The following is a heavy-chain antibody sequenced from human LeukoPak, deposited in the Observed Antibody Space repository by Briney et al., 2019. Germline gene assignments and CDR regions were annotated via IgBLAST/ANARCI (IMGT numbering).Heavy chain of an antibody. CDR2: VSVYDGKT. CDR3: ARGDIGPGYYFH. CDR1: GYTFNNFG. Sequence: ASVKVSCKTDGYTFNNFGISWVRQAPGQGLEWLGWVSVYDGKTNYAQTVQDRVTMTTGTSTGTADMDLRSLRSDDTAIYYCARGDIGPGYYFHWGQGTLVTVSS. J-gene: IGHJ4*02. D-gene: IGHD3-9*01. V-gene: IGHV1-18*01.